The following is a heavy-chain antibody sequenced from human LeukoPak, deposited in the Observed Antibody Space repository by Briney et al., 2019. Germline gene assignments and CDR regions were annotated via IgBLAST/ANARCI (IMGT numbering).Heavy chain of an antibody. CDR3: ASDPHSAAANWFDP. D-gene: IGHD6-13*01. J-gene: IGHJ5*02. V-gene: IGHV3-9*01. Sequence: GGSLRLSCAASGFTFDDYAMHWVRQAPGKGLQWVSGIGWNSGSIAYADSVKGRFTISRDNANNSLDLQMHSLRAEDTAVYYCASDPHSAAANWFDPWGQGTLVTVSS. CDR2: IGWNSGSI. CDR1: GFTFDDYA.